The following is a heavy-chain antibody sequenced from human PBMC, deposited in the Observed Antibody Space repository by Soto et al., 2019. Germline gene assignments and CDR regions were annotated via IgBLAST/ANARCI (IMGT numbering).Heavy chain of an antibody. CDR2: ISSSSSTI. CDR1: GFTSSSYS. V-gene: IGHV3-48*02. CDR3: ARDNGDTAMGYYFDY. J-gene: IGHJ4*02. Sequence: EVQLVESGGGLVQPGGSLRLSCAASGFTSSSYSMNWVRQAPGKGLEWVSYISSSSSTIYYADSVKGRFTISRDNAKNSLYLQMNSLRDEDTAVYYCARDNGDTAMGYYFDYWGQGTLVTVSS. D-gene: IGHD5-18*01.